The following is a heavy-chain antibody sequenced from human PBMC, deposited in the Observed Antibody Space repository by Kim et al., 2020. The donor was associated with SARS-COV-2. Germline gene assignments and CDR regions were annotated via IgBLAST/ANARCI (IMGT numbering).Heavy chain of an antibody. Sequence: GGSLRLSCAASGFTFSSYSMNWVRQAPGKGLEWVSSISSSSIYIYYADSVKGRFTISRDNAKNSLYLQMNSLRAEDTAVYYCARAQIVATAGSPDYWGQGTLVTVSS. CDR3: ARAQIVATAGSPDY. J-gene: IGHJ4*02. D-gene: IGHD5-12*01. CDR1: GFTFSSYS. CDR2: ISSSSIYI. V-gene: IGHV3-21*01.